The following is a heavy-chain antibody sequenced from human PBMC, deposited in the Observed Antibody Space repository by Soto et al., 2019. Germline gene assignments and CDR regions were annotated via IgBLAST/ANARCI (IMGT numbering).Heavy chain of an antibody. V-gene: IGHV3-30*18. D-gene: IGHD1-7*01. Sequence: PGGSLRLSCAASGFTFSSSGMHWVRQAPGKGLEWVAVISYDGSNKYYADSVKGRFTISRDNSKNTLYLQMNSLRAEDTAVYYCAKDPFGNSVYYYYMDVWGKGTTVTVSS. CDR3: AKDPFGNSVYYYYMDV. CDR1: GFTFSSSG. CDR2: ISYDGSNK. J-gene: IGHJ6*03.